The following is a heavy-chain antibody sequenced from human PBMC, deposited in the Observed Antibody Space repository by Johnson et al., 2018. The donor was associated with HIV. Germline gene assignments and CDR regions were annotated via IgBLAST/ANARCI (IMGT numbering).Heavy chain of an antibody. CDR1: GFTVGSIY. J-gene: IGHJ3*02. V-gene: IGHV3-66*01. D-gene: IGHD4-17*01. CDR2: IYSGGSS. CDR3: AKGADYADYEGAFDI. Sequence: MQLVESGGGLVQPGGSLRLSCAASGFTVGSIYMSWVRQAPGKGLEWVSLIYSGGSSYYADSVKGRFTISRDNSKNTLYLQMNSLRVEDTAVYYCAKGADYADYEGAFDIWGQGTMVTVSS.